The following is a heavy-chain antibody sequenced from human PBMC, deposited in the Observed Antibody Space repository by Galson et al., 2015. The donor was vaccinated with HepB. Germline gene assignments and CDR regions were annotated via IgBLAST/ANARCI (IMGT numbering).Heavy chain of an antibody. Sequence: QSGAEVKKPGESLKISCRGSRYSFTSYWIGWVRQMPGKGLEWMGIIYPGDSDTRYSPSFQGQVTISADKSISTAYLQWSSLKASDTAMYYCAGARYYYDSSGYYFDAFDIWGQGTMVTVSS. CDR1: RYSFTSYW. V-gene: IGHV5-51*01. D-gene: IGHD3-22*01. CDR2: IYPGDSDT. J-gene: IGHJ3*02. CDR3: AGARYYYDSSGYYFDAFDI.